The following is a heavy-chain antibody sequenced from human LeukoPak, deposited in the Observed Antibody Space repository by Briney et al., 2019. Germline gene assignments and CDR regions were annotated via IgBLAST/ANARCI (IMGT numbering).Heavy chain of an antibody. CDR3: ARVEPERYCSSTSCSPGRYYFQH. CDR1: GGSFSGYY. Sequence: PSETLSLTCAVYGGSFSGYYWSWIRQPPRKGLEWIGYIYHSGSTYYNPSLKSRVTISVDRSKNQFSLKLSSVTAADTAVYYCARVEPERYCSSTSCSPGRYYFQHWGQGTLVTVSS. CDR2: IYHSGST. V-gene: IGHV4-34*01. D-gene: IGHD2-2*01. J-gene: IGHJ1*01.